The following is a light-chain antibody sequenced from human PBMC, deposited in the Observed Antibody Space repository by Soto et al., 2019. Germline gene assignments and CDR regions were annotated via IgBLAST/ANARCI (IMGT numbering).Light chain of an antibody. Sequence: QSALTQPASVSGSPGQSITISCTGTSSDVGGYSYVSWYQQHPGKAPKLMIYDVSNRPSGISNRFSGSKSGNTASLTISGLQAEDEADYYCSSYRSSSTYVVFGGGTKLTVL. J-gene: IGLJ2*01. CDR2: DVS. CDR1: SSDVGGYSY. CDR3: SSYRSSSTYVV. V-gene: IGLV2-14*01.